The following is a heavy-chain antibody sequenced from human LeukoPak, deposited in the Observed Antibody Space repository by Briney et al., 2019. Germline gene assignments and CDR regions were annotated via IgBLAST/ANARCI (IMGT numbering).Heavy chain of an antibody. J-gene: IGHJ4*02. CDR1: VFTLSIYA. CDR2: ICGSGGST. V-gene: IGHV3-23*01. Sequence: GGSLRLSCVASVFTLSIYAMSWVRQAPGKGLEWVSAICGSGGSTYYADSVKGRFTISRDNAKNSLYLQMNSLRAEDAAVYYCARVPTMVRGVIIWGQGTLVTVSS. D-gene: IGHD3-10*01. CDR3: ARVPTMVRGVII.